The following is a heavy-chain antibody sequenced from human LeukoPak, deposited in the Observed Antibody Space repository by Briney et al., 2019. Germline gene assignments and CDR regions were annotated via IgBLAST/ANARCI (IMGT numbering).Heavy chain of an antibody. CDR1: GFTFSSYG. CDR2: IRYDGSNK. V-gene: IGHV3-30*02. Sequence: GGSLRLSCAASGFTFSSYGMHWVRQAPGKGLEWVAFIRYDGSNKYYADSVKGRFTISRDNSKNTLYLQMNSLRAEDTAVYYCAKVRIPEYYYDCSGYYAYWGQGTLVTVSS. CDR3: AKVRIPEYYYDCSGYYAY. J-gene: IGHJ4*02. D-gene: IGHD3-22*01.